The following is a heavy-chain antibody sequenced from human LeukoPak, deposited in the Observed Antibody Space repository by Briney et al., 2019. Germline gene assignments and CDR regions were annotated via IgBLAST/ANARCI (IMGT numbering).Heavy chain of an antibody. CDR1: GYTFISYY. V-gene: IGHV1-18*04. D-gene: IGHD6-13*01. J-gene: IGHJ4*02. CDR3: ARGAATSPSADY. CDR2: ISAYNGNT. Sequence: ASVKVSCKASGYTFISYYIHWVRQAPGQGLEWMGWISAYNGNTNYAQKLQGRVTMTTDTSTSTAYMELRSLRSDDTAVYYCARGAATSPSADYWGQGTLVTVSS.